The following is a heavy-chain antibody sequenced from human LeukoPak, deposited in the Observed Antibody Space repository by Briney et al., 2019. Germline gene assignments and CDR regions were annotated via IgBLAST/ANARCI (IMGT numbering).Heavy chain of an antibody. J-gene: IGHJ4*02. CDR3: ARGDSSAYYGNFDY. D-gene: IGHD3-22*01. CDR2: INTNTGNP. V-gene: IGHV7-4-1*02. Sequence: ASVKVSCKASGYTFTSYAMSWVRQAPGQGLEWMGWINTNTGNPTYVQGFTGRFVFSLDTSVSTAYLQINSLKAEDTAVYYCARGDSSAYYGNFDYWGQGTLVTVSP. CDR1: GYTFTSYA.